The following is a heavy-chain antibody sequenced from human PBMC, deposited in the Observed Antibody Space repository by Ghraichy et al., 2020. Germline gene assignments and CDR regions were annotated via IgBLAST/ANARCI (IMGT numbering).Heavy chain of an antibody. CDR3: ARPGIVDAFDF. D-gene: IGHD1-26*01. V-gene: IGHV3-7*01. Sequence: LTCAASGFTFSHYWMNWLRQAPGKGLEWVANIKQDGSEKNYVGSVKGRFTISRDNAKNSLFLQMNSLRADDTAVYYCARPGIVDAFDFWGQGTMVTVSS. CDR2: IKQDGSEK. J-gene: IGHJ3*01. CDR1: GFTFSHYW.